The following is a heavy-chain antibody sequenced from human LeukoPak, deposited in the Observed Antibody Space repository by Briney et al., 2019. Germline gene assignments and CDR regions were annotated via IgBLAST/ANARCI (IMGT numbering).Heavy chain of an antibody. V-gene: IGHV4-59*12. Sequence: PSETLSLTCTVSGDSINNYYWSWIRQPPGKGLEYIGYIYYSGSTNYNPSLKSRVTMSVDTSNNHFSLKLSSVTAADTAVYYCARETEVPGGRSWDFWGQGTLVTVSS. D-gene: IGHD6-19*01. CDR2: IYYSGST. J-gene: IGHJ4*02. CDR3: ARETEVPGGRSWDF. CDR1: GDSINNYY.